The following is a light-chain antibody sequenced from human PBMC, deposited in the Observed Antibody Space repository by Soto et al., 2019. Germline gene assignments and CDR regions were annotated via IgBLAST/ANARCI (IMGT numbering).Light chain of an antibody. Sequence: EIVLTPSPATLSLSPGERATLSCRASQSVSSYLAWYQQKPGQAPRLLIYDASNRATGIPARFSGSGSGTDFTLTISSLDPEDFAIYYCQQRSNWSWTFGQGTKVDIK. CDR2: DAS. J-gene: IGKJ1*01. CDR1: QSVSSY. CDR3: QQRSNWSWT. V-gene: IGKV3-11*01.